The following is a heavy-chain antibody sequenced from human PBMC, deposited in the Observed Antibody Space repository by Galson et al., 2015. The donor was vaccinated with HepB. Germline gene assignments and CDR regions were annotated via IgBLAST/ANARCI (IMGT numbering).Heavy chain of an antibody. V-gene: IGHV5-51*03. J-gene: IGHJ3*01. CDR1: GYSFTNHW. CDR2: IYPGDSDT. D-gene: IGHD2-21*02. CDR3: ARRLYCGGDCYSLGAYDL. Sequence: QSGAEVKKPGESLKISCKASGYSFTNHWIGWVRQMPGKGLEWMGKIYPGDSDTRYSPSFQGQVTIAADKSISTASLQWTSLKASDTAVYYCARRLYCGGDCYSLGAYDLWGQGTMVTVSS.